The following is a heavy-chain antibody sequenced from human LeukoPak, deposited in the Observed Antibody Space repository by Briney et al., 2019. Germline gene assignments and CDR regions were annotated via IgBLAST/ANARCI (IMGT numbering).Heavy chain of an antibody. D-gene: IGHD1-26*01. V-gene: IGHV3-21*01. CDR3: ARGGGDFDY. CDR1: GFTFRTYN. J-gene: IGHJ4*02. CDR2: ITSGSSYI. Sequence: GGPLRFSGEASGFTFRTYNITWFRKAPGKGLDWVSSITSGSSYIYYADSLKGRFTISRDNAKNSLYLQMNSLRAEDTAVYYCARGGGDFDYWGQGSLVTVSS.